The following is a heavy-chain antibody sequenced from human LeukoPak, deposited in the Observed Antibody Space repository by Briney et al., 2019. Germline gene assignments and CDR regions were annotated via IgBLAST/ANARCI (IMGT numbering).Heavy chain of an antibody. CDR3: ARGGSSTNPYYYYHYMDV. D-gene: IGHD2-2*01. CDR1: GYTFTSYY. Sequence: GASVKVSCEASGYTFTSYYMHWVRQAPGQGLEWMGIINPSGGSTSYAQKFQGRVTMTRDTSTSTVYMELSSLRSEDTAVYYCARGGSSTNPYYYYHYMDVWGKGTTVTVSS. V-gene: IGHV1-46*01. J-gene: IGHJ6*03. CDR2: INPSGGST.